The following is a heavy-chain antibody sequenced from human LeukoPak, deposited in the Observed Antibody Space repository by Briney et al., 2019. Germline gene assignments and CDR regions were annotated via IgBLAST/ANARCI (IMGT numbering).Heavy chain of an antibody. D-gene: IGHD6-13*01. J-gene: IGHJ4*02. V-gene: IGHV3-30*02. Sequence: GGSPRLSCAASGFTFSSYGMHWVRQAPGKGLEWVAFIRYDGSNKHYAESVKGRFTISRDNSKNTLYLHMNSLRAEDTAVYYCAKDKDTSSWYFDYWGQGTLITVSS. CDR2: IRYDGSNK. CDR1: GFTFSSYG. CDR3: AKDKDTSSWYFDY.